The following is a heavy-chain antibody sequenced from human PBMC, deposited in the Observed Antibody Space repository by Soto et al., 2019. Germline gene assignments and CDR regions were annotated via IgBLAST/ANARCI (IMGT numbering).Heavy chain of an antibody. D-gene: IGHD3-10*01. CDR2: IIPIFGTA. CDR3: ASVPMVRGAQDYYYYYGMDV. CDR1: GGTFSSYG. V-gene: IGHV1-69*12. J-gene: IGHJ6*02. Sequence: QVQLVQSGAEVKKPGSSVKVSCKASGGTFSSYGISWVRQAPGQGLEWMGGIIPIFGTANYAQKFQGRVTITADESTSTAYMELSSLRSEDTAVHYCASVPMVRGAQDYYYYYGMDVWGQGTTVTVSS.